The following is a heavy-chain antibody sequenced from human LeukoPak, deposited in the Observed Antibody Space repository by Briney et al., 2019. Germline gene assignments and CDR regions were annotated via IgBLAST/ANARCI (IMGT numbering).Heavy chain of an antibody. CDR2: IYTSGSN. CDR1: GGSISSDY. Sequence: SETLSLTCTVSGGSISSDYLSWIRQPPGKGLEWIGYIYTSGSNHYNPSLKSRVTISGDTYKNQVSLKLSSVTAADTAVYYCARQKAGNCFDPWGQGTPVTVSS. V-gene: IGHV4-4*09. D-gene: IGHD6-19*01. CDR3: ARQKAGNCFDP. J-gene: IGHJ5*02.